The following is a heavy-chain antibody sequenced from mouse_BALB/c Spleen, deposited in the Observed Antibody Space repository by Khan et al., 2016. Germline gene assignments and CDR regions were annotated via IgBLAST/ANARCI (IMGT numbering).Heavy chain of an antibody. J-gene: IGHJ2*01. V-gene: IGHV1-9*01. Sequence: QVQLQQPGAELMKPGASVKISCKATGYTFSSYWIEWVKQRPGHGLEWIGEILPGSDSTNYDEKFKGKATFTADTSSNTAYMQLSSLTSEDSAVYDCARSRLYFDYWGQGTTLTVSS. CDR2: ILPGSDST. CDR3: ARSRLYFDY. D-gene: IGHD3-2*02. CDR1: GYTFSSYW.